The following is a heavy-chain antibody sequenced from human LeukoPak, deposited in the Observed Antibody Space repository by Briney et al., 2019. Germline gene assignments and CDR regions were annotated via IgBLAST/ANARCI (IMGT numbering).Heavy chain of an antibody. CDR2: INHSGST. CDR3: ARVAVAGGFDY. J-gene: IGHJ4*02. V-gene: IGHV4-34*01. Sequence: SETLSLTCAVYGGSFSGYYWSWIRQPPGKGLEWIGEINHSGSTNYNPAFTTRVTISVATSKNQFSLKLRSVTAADTAVYYCARVAVAGGFDYWGQGTLVTVSS. CDR1: GGSFSGYY. D-gene: IGHD6-19*01.